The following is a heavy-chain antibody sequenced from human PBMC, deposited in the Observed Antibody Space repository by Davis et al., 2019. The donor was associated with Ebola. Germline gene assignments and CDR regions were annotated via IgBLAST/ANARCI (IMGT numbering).Heavy chain of an antibody. CDR2: ISSDSDYI. V-gene: IGHV3-21*01. CDR3: ARDRPLDFFFGDYYGMDV. J-gene: IGHJ6*02. D-gene: IGHD3-16*01. CDR1: GFTFSTYS. Sequence: GESLKISCAASGFTFSTYSMSWVRQAPGKALEWVSSISSDSDYIYYADSAKGRFTISRDNAKNSLFLQMNSLRAEEKDVYYGARDRPLDFFFGDYYGMDVWGQGTTVTVSS.